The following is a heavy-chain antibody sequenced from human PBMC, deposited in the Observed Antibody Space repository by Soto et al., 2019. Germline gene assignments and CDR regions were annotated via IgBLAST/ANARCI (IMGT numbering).Heavy chain of an antibody. D-gene: IGHD5-12*01. CDR3: ATKGGYDYYYYYYMDV. J-gene: IGHJ6*03. V-gene: IGHV1-69*13. CDR2: IIPIFGTA. Sequence: GASVKVSCKASGGTFSSYAISWVRQAPGQGLEWMGGIIPIFGTANYAQKFQGRVTITADASTSTAYMELSSLRSEDTAVYYCATKGGYDYYYYYYMDVWGKGTTVTVSS. CDR1: GGTFSSYA.